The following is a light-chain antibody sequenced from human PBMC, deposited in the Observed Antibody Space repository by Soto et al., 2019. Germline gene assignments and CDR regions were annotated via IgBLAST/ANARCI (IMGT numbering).Light chain of an antibody. CDR1: DSYVGAYDS. CDR2: KGT. CDR3: VSYTDTDILV. J-gene: IGLJ1*01. V-gene: IGLV2-14*02. Sequence: QSALSQPASVSGSPGQSITISCTGTDSYVGAYDSVSWYQQPPHKAPQPIIYKGTQRPSGVSNRFSGSRSGNTASLTISGLQPDDEGDYFCVSYTDTDILVFGTGTKVTVL.